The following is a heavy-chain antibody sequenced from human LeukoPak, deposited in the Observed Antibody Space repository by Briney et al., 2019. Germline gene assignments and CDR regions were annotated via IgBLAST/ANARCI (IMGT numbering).Heavy chain of an antibody. D-gene: IGHD3-16*02. J-gene: IGHJ4*02. Sequence: ASVKVSCKASGYTFTSYGISRVRQAPGQGLEWMGWISAYNGNTNYAQKLQGRVTMTTDTSTSTAYMELRSLRSDDTAVYYCARDLAGLGELSPAPPFDYWVQGTLATVSS. CDR1: GYTFTSYG. CDR2: ISAYNGNT. CDR3: ARDLAGLGELSPAPPFDY. V-gene: IGHV1-18*01.